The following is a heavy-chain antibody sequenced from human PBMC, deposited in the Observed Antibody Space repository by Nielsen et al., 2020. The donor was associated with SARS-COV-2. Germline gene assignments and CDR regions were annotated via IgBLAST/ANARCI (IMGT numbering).Heavy chain of an antibody. CDR3: AREGYYGSGSDY. Sequence: GESLKISCAASGFTFSSYSMNWVRQAPGKGLEWVSYISSSRSTIYYADSVKGRFTISRDNAKNSLYLQMNSLRAEDTAVYYCAREGYYGSGSDYWGQGTLVTVSS. D-gene: IGHD3-10*01. CDR2: ISSSRSTI. CDR1: GFTFSSYS. J-gene: IGHJ4*02. V-gene: IGHV3-48*01.